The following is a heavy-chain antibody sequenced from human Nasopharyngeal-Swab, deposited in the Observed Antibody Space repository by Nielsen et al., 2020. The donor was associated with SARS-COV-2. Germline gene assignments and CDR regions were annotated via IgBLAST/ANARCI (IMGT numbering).Heavy chain of an antibody. V-gene: IGHV1-69*13. D-gene: IGHD4-23*01. CDR1: GGTFSSYA. CDR2: IIPIFGTA. CDR3: ARSRTVVTHAFDI. Sequence: SVKVSCKASGGTFSSYAISWVRQAPGQGLEWMGGIIPIFGTANYAQKFQGRVTITADESTSTAYMELGSLRSEDTAVYYCARSRTVVTHAFDIWGQGTMVTVSS. J-gene: IGHJ3*02.